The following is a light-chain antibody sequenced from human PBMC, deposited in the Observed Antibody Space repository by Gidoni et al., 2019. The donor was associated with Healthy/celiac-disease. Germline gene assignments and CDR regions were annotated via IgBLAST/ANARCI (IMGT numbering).Light chain of an antibody. CDR2: AAS. J-gene: IGKJ2*01. V-gene: IGKV1-39*01. CDR1: QSISSY. CDR3: QQSYSTPYT. Sequence: DIQMTQSPSSLSASVGARVTITCRASQSISSYLNWYQQKPGKAPKLLIYAASSLQSGVPSRFSGSGSGTDFTLTISSLQPEDVATYYCQQSYSTPYTFGQXTKLEIK.